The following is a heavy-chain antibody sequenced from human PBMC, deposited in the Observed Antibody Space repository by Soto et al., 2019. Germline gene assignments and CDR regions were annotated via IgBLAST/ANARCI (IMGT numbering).Heavy chain of an antibody. CDR1: GFTVSNNY. V-gene: IGHV3-66*01. J-gene: IGHJ4*02. CDR2: IYSGGST. Sequence: EEQLVESGGDLVQPGGSLRLSCAASGFTVSNNYMSWVRQAPGKGLEWVSLIYSGGSTDYADSVKGRFTISRDSSKNTLYRQMNSLRAEDTAMYYCAAYSHKGYWGQGTLVTVSS. CDR3: AAYSHKGY. D-gene: IGHD3-16*01.